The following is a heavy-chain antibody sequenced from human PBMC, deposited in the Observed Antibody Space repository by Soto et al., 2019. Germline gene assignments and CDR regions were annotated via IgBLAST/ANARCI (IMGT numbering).Heavy chain of an antibody. J-gene: IGHJ3*02. CDR3: AKGGVGSTSNAFDI. D-gene: IGHD1-26*01. CDR2: ISYDGSNK. CDR1: GFTFTTYG. V-gene: IGHV3-30*18. Sequence: PGGSLRLSCAASGFTFTTYGMNWVRQAPGKGLEWVTVISYDGSNKYYADSVKGRFTISRDNSKNTLYLQMHSLRPEDTALYYCAKGGVGSTSNAFDIWGQGTMVTVSS.